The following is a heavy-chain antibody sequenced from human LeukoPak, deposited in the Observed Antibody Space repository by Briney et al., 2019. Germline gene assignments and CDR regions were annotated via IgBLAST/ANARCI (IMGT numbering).Heavy chain of an antibody. CDR1: GFTFRSYG. Sequence: GGSLRLSCAASGFTFRSYGMHWVRQAQGKGLEWVAVIWSDGSQQHYADSVKGRFTISRDNSKNTLYLQMNSLRGDDTAVYYCARSSDSSDLGYWGQGTLVTVSS. D-gene: IGHD6-25*01. J-gene: IGHJ4*02. CDR2: IWSDGSQQ. CDR3: ARSSDSSDLGY. V-gene: IGHV3-33*01.